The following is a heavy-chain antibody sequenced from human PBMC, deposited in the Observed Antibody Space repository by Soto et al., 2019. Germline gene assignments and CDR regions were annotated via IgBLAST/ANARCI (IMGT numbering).Heavy chain of an antibody. CDR3: AREGEAAAAGDY. J-gene: IGHJ4*02. D-gene: IGHD6-13*01. V-gene: IGHV3-30-3*01. Sequence: SLRLSCAASGFTFSSYAMHWVRQAPGKGLEWVAVISYDGSNKYYADSVKGRFTISRDNSKNTLYLQMNSLRAEDTAVYYCAREGEAAAAGDYWGQGTLVTVSS. CDR2: ISYDGSNK. CDR1: GFTFSSYA.